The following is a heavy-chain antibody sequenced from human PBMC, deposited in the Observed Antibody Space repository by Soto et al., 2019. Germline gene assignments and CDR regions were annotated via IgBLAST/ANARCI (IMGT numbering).Heavy chain of an antibody. D-gene: IGHD3-10*01. CDR1: GGSISSYY. J-gene: IGHJ5*02. V-gene: IGHV4-4*07. Sequence: QVQLQESGPGLVKPSETLSLTCTVSGGSISSYYWSWIRQPAGKGLEWIGRIYTSGSTNYNPPLKSRVTMSVDTSKNQFSLKLSSVTAADTAVYYCARDTMVRGVKAGFDPWGQGTLVTVSS. CDR3: ARDTMVRGVKAGFDP. CDR2: IYTSGST.